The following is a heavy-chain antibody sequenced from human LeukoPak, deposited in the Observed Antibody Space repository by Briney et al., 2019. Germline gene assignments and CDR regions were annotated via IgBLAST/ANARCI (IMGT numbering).Heavy chain of an antibody. D-gene: IGHD5-18*01. CDR2: INPSGGST. CDR1: GYTFTSYY. J-gene: IGHJ3*02. V-gene: IGHV1-46*01. CDR3: ARDSEGGYSYVHDAFDI. Sequence: ASVKVSCKASGYTFTSYYMHWVRQAPGQGLEWMGIINPSGGSTSYAQKFQGRVTMTRDTSTSTVYMELSSLRSEDTAVYYCARDSEGGYSYVHDAFDIWGQGTMVTVSS.